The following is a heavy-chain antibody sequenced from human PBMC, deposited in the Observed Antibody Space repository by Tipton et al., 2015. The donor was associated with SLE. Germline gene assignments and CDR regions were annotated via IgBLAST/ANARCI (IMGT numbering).Heavy chain of an antibody. Sequence: TLSLTCNVSGGSISSYYWSWIRQPPGKGLEWIGCIHYSGSTRYNPSLKSRVTISVDTSKNQFSLKLSSVTAADTAVYYCAREGSSWYDAFDIWGQGTMVTVSS. J-gene: IGHJ3*02. CDR1: GGSISSYY. D-gene: IGHD6-13*01. CDR3: AREGSSWYDAFDI. V-gene: IGHV4-59*01. CDR2: IHYSGST.